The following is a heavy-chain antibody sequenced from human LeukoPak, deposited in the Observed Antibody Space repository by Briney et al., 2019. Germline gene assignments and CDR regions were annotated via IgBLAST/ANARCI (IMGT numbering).Heavy chain of an antibody. J-gene: IGHJ6*02. CDR1: GYTFTSYA. V-gene: IGHV7-4-1*02. CDR2: INTNTGNP. Sequence: ASVKVSCKASGYTFTSYAMNWVRQAPGQGLEWMGWINTNTGNPTYAQGFTGRFVFSLDTSVSTAYLQISSLKAEDTAVYYCARDLAGSTRGPEDYYYYYGMDVWGQGTTVTVSS. D-gene: IGHD6-19*01. CDR3: ARDLAGSTRGPEDYYYYYGMDV.